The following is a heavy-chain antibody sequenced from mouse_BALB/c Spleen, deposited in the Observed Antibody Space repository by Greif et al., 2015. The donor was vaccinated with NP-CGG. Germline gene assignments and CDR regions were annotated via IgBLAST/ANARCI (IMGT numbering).Heavy chain of an antibody. V-gene: IGHV5-4*02. CDR1: GFTFSDYY. CDR2: ISDGGSYT. J-gene: IGHJ3*01. Sequence: EVKVVESGGGLVKPGGSLKLSCAASGFTFSDYYMYWVRQTPEKRLEWVATISDGGSYTYYPDSVKGRFTISRDNAKNNLSLQMSSLKSEDPAMYYCAPAWFAYWGQGTLVTVSA. CDR3: APAWFAY.